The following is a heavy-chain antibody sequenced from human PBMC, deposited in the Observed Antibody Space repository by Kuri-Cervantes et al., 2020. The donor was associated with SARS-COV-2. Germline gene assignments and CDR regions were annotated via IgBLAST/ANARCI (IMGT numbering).Heavy chain of an antibody. D-gene: IGHD4-11*01. CDR2: ISAYNGKI. CDR1: GYTFTNYG. Sequence: ASVKVSCKASGYTFTNYGITWVRQAPGQGLQWMGWISAYNGKIDYAQNLQGRVTMTTDKSTSTAYMELRSLRSDDTAVYYCARDDDYSNFALDYWGQGTLVTVSS. V-gene: IGHV1-18*04. CDR3: ARDDDYSNFALDY. J-gene: IGHJ4*02.